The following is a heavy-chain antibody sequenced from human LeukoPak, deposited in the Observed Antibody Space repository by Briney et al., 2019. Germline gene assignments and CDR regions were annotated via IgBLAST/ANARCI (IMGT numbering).Heavy chain of an antibody. V-gene: IGHV3-23*01. J-gene: IGHJ4*02. CDR3: AKSDYYDESGHPSSFEY. D-gene: IGHD3-16*01. CDR2: VSGSGDTT. CDR1: GFPFSSYA. Sequence: GESLRLSCAASGFPFSSYAMSWVRQPPGKGLKWVSGVSGSGDTTYYADSVKGRFTISRDNSKNTLYLQMDGLRAEDAAVYYCAKSDYYDESGHPSSFEYWGQGTLVTVSS.